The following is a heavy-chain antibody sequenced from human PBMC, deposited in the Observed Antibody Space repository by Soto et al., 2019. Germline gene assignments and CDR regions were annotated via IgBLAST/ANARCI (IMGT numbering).Heavy chain of an antibody. D-gene: IGHD3-10*01. CDR1: GFSFSHYW. J-gene: IGHJ4*02. Sequence: LRLSCAASGFSFSHYWMHWVRQAPGKGLVWVSRISPDGRTTTYAGSVKGRFTISRDNAKSTLYPQMNSLTVEDGAVYYCADSWLPTSYWGPGTLVTVSS. V-gene: IGHV3-74*01. CDR3: ADSWLPTSY. CDR2: ISPDGRTT.